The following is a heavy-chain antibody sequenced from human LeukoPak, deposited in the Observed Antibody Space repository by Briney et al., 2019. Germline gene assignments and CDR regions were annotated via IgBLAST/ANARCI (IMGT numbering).Heavy chain of an antibody. CDR1: GGSISSSNW. Sequence: SGTLSLTCAVSGGSISSSNWWSWVRQPPGKRLEWIGEIYHSGSTNYNPSLKSRVTISVDKSKNRFSLKLSSVTAADTAVYYCARRSDIVVVVAATPYFDYWAREPWSPSPQ. J-gene: IGHJ4*02. CDR3: ARRSDIVVVVAATPYFDY. CDR2: IYHSGST. V-gene: IGHV4-4*02. D-gene: IGHD2-15*01.